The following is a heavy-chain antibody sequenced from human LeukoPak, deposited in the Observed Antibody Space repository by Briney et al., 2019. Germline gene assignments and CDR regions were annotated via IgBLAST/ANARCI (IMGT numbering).Heavy chain of an antibody. D-gene: IGHD6-19*01. CDR1: GGSISSYY. CDR3: AQGYSSGWLYFQH. Sequence: SETLSLTCTVSGGSISSYYWSWIRQPPGKGLEWIGYIYYSGSTNYNPSLKSRVTISVDTSKNQFSLKLSSVTAADTAVYYCAQGYSSGWLYFQHWGQGTLVTVSS. V-gene: IGHV4-59*08. J-gene: IGHJ1*01. CDR2: IYYSGST.